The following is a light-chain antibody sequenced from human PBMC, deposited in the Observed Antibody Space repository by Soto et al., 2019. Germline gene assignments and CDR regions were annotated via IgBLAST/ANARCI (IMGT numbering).Light chain of an antibody. CDR3: KQRSSWPRT. CDR2: DAS. Sequence: EIVLTQSPATLSLSPGERATLSCRASQSVSSYLAWYQQKAGQAPRLLIYDASNRATGIPARFIGSGSGTDFTLTISRLKPEDFAVYYCKQRSSWPRTFGLGTKVEI. CDR1: QSVSSY. J-gene: IGKJ1*01. V-gene: IGKV3-11*01.